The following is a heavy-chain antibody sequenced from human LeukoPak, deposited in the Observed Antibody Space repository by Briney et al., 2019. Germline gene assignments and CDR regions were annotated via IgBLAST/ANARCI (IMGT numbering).Heavy chain of an antibody. Sequence: GGTLRLSCEASGFTFSNYSMNWVRQAPGKGLEWVSYIRSSSSTIYYADSVKGRFTISRDNAKNSLYLQMNSLRAEDTAVYYCARAKRNGFDIWGQGTMVTVSS. CDR1: GFTFSNYS. CDR2: IRSSSSTI. V-gene: IGHV3-48*01. J-gene: IGHJ3*02. CDR3: ARAKRNGFDI.